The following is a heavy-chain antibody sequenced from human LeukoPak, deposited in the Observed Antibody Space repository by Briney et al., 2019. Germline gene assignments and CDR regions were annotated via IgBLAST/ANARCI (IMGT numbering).Heavy chain of an antibody. J-gene: IGHJ4*02. CDR3: ASDSGSHSNFDY. Sequence: SVKVSCKASGGTFGSYAISWVRQAPGQGLEWMGGIIPIFGTANYAQKFQGRVTMTTDTSTSTAYMELRSLRSDDTAVYYCASDSGSHSNFDYWGQGTLVTVSS. CDR2: IIPIFGTA. V-gene: IGHV1-69*05. CDR1: GGTFGSYA. D-gene: IGHD1-26*01.